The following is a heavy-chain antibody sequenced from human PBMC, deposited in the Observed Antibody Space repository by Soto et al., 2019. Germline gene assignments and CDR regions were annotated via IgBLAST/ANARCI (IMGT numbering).Heavy chain of an antibody. CDR3: ARESSPDNPIAALVDAFDI. D-gene: IGHD6-6*01. V-gene: IGHV4-4*07. CDR2: IYTSGST. CDR1: GGSISSYY. J-gene: IGHJ3*02. Sequence: PSETLSLTCTVSGGSISSYYWSWIRQPAGKGLEWIGRIYTSGSTNYNPSLKSRVTMSIDTSKNQFSLKLSSVTAADTAVYYCARESSPDNPIAALVDAFDIWGQGTMVTVSS.